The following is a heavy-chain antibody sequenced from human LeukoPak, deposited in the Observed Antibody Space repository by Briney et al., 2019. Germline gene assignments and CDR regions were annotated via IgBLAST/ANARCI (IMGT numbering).Heavy chain of an antibody. CDR2: IKQDGSEK. J-gene: IGHJ4*02. D-gene: IGHD3-3*01. CDR3: ARYGEYYDFWSGYYTLDY. Sequence: GGSLRLSCAASGFTFSSYWMSWVRQAPGKGLEWVANIKQDGSEKYYVDSVKGRFTISRDNAKNSLYLQMNSLRAEDTAVYYCARYGEYYDFWSGYYTLDYWGQGTLVTVSS. V-gene: IGHV3-7*01. CDR1: GFTFSSYW.